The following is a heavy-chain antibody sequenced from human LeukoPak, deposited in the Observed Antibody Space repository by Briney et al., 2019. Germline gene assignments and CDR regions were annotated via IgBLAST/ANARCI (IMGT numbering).Heavy chain of an antibody. J-gene: IGHJ4*02. CDR1: GFTFSSYE. CDR2: ISSSGTTI. D-gene: IGHD4-17*01. Sequence: PGGSLRLSCAASGFTFSSYEMNWVRQAPGQGLEWVSYISSSGTTIYYGDSVEGRVTISRDNAKSSVYLLMNSLRAEDTAVYYCARAKGLGFFDYWGQGTLVTVSS. V-gene: IGHV3-48*03. CDR3: ARAKGLGFFDY.